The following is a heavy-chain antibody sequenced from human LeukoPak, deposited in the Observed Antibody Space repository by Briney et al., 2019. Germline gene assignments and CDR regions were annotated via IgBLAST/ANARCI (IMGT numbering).Heavy chain of an antibody. CDR2: ISYDGSNK. CDR3: ARPTVY. J-gene: IGHJ4*02. D-gene: IGHD4-17*01. Sequence: GRSLRLSCAASGFTFSSYAMHWVRQAPGKGLEWVAVISYDGSNKYYADSVKGRFTISRDNSKNTLYLQMNSVRAEDTAVYYCARPTVYWGQGTLVTVSS. V-gene: IGHV3-30-3*01. CDR1: GFTFSSYA.